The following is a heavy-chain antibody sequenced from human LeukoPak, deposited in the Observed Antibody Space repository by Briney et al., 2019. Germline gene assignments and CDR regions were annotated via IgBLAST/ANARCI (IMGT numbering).Heavy chain of an antibody. D-gene: IGHD3-10*01. CDR3: ARELVRGVIGAFDI. J-gene: IGHJ3*02. CDR2: IYDSGST. CDR1: GGSIREYY. V-gene: IGHV4-59*01. Sequence: PSETLSLTCTVSGGSIREYYLSWIRQPPGKGLEWIGYIYDSGSTNYNPPLKSRVTISVDTSKNHFSLKLSSVTAADTAVYYCARELVRGVIGAFDIWGQGTMVTVSS.